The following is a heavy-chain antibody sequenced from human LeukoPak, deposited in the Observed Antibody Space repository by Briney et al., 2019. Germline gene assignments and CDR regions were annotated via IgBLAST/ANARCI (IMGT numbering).Heavy chain of an antibody. V-gene: IGHV3-48*01. CDR2: ISSSSSSI. J-gene: IGHJ5*02. CDR1: GFTFTDYT. CDR3: AREKAIVVVPAALGFDP. Sequence: GGSLRLSCAASGFTFTDYTMNWVRQAPGKGLEWVSYISSSSSSIYYADSVKGRFAISRDNAKNSLYLQMNSLRAEDTAVYYCAREKAIVVVPAALGFDPWGQGTLVTVSS. D-gene: IGHD2-2*01.